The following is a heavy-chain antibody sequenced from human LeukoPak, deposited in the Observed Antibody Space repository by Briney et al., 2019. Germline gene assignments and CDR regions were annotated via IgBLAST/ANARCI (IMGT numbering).Heavy chain of an antibody. CDR1: GFTFSHYY. J-gene: IGHJ4*02. D-gene: IGHD3-10*01. CDR2: ITKKADSYTT. Sequence: GGSLRLSCAASGFTFSHYYMDWVRQAPGKGLEWVGRITKKADSYTTVYAASVKGRFTISRDDSKKSLYLQMNSLKTEDTAVYYCARAFYDSGNHLPDYWGEGALVTVSS. V-gene: IGHV3-72*01. CDR3: ARAFYDSGNHLPDY.